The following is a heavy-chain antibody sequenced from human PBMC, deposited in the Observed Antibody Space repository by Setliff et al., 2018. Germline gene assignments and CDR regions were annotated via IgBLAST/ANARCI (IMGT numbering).Heavy chain of an antibody. CDR3: ARDRYYNSWSGTSITAPHDAFDI. Sequence: ASVKVSCKASGYTLTNYYMHWVRQAPGQGLEWMGIINPSGGLTRYAQKFQGRVTMTRDTSTSTVYLEVSSLRSEDTAVYYCARDRYYNSWSGTSITAPHDAFDIWGQGTMVTVS. J-gene: IGHJ3*02. CDR2: INPSGGLT. V-gene: IGHV1-46*03. CDR1: GYTLTNYY. D-gene: IGHD3-3*01.